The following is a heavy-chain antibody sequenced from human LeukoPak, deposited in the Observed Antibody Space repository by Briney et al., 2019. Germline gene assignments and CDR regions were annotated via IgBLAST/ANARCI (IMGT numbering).Heavy chain of an antibody. CDR3: ARVGGGLVGVVINLYYYYGMDV. V-gene: IGHV1-18*01. Sequence: ASVKVSCKASGYTFTSYGISGVRQAPGQGLEWMGRISAYNGNTNYAQKLQGRVTMTTDTSTSTAYMELRSLRSDDTAVYYCARVGGGLVGVVINLYYYYGMDVWGQGTTVTVSS. CDR2: ISAYNGNT. CDR1: GYTFTSYG. D-gene: IGHD3-3*01. J-gene: IGHJ6*02.